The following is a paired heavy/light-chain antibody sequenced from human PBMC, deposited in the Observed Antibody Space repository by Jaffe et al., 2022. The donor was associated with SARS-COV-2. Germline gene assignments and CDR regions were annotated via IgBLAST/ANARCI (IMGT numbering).Light chain of an antibody. CDR3: QAWDSNTVV. Sequence: SYEVTQPPSVSVSPGQTATITCSGDKLGEKYPSWYQQKPGQSPVLVIYQRRMRPSGIPERFSGSFSANTATLTISGTQAMDEADFYCQAWDSNTVVIGGGTKLTVL. CDR2: QRR. CDR1: KLGEKY. J-gene: IGLJ3*02. V-gene: IGLV3-1*01.
Heavy chain of an antibody. CDR1: GFTFSSYW. V-gene: IGHV3-7*01. CDR3: ARGPKGDGVRIYHYLMDV. J-gene: IGHJ6*02. Sequence: EVQLVDSGGGLVQPGGSLRLSCAASGFTFSSYWMTWVRQAPGKGLEWVANIKQDGSEQYYVDSVKGRFTISRDNAKTSLSLQMNSLRAEDTAVYYCARGPKGDGVRIYHYLMDVWGQGTTVTVSS. D-gene: IGHD3-16*01. CDR2: IKQDGSEQ.